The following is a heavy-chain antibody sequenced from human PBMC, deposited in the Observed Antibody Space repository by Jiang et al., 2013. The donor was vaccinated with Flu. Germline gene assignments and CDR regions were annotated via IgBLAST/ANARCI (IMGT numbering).Heavy chain of an antibody. CDR3: ARERDLQYYDILTGYEDDAFDI. CDR1: GGSISSGGYY. Sequence: GLVKPSQTLSLTCTVSGGSISSGGYYWSWIRQHPGKGLEWIGYIYYSGSTYYNPSLKSRVTISVDTSKNQFSLKLSSVTAADTAVYYCARERDLQYYDILTGYEDDAFDIWGQGTMVTVSS. D-gene: IGHD3-9*01. J-gene: IGHJ3*02. V-gene: IGHV4-31*03. CDR2: IYYSGST.